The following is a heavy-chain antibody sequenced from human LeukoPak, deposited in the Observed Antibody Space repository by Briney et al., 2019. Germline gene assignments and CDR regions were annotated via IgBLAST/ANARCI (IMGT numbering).Heavy chain of an antibody. J-gene: IGHJ4*02. CDR1: GFTFSICG. CDR2: IDGSATIT. D-gene: IGHD5-12*01. CDR3: AGRNSGATAAYFDY. V-gene: IGHV3-23*01. Sequence: PGGSLRLSCAASGFTFSICGMSWVRQAPGKGLEWVSAIDGSATITLYADSVKGRSTISRDNSRNTLYLQLNSLTAEDTAMYYCAGRNSGATAAYFDYWGQGTLVTVSS.